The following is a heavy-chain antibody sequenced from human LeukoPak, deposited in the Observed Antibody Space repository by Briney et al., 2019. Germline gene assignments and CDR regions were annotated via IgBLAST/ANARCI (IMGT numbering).Heavy chain of an antibody. D-gene: IGHD2-15*01. CDR2: IIPIFDTT. CDR3: ARGIWEVRQGVAPLDPFDP. CDR1: GYTLTELS. J-gene: IGHJ5*02. Sequence: ASVKVSCKVSGYTLTELSMHWVRQAPGKGLEWMGGIIPIFDTTHYAHNFQGRVTITAEKSTTTAYMELSSLRSEDTAVYYCARGIWEVRQGVAPLDPFDPWGQGTLVTVSS. V-gene: IGHV1-24*01.